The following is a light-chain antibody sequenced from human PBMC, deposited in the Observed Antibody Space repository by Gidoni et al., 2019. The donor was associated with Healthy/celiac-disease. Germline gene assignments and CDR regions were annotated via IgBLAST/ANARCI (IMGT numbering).Light chain of an antibody. CDR1: HSISSY. CDR3: QPSYSTPVS. J-gene: IGKJ2*03. CDR2: AAS. V-gene: IGKV1-39*01. Sequence: DIQMTQSPSSLSASVGDRVTITCRASHSISSYLNWYQKKPGKAPKLLIYAASSLQSGVPSRFSGSGAGTDFTLIISSLQPEDFATYYCQPSYSTPVSFGQGTKLEIK.